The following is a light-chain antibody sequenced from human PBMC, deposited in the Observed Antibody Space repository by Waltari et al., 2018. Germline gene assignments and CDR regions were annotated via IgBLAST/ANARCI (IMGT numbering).Light chain of an antibody. CDR3: SSYTGRVYV. CDR1: SSDVWSYNS. V-gene: IGLV2-14*02. CDR2: EVT. J-gene: IGLJ1*01. Sequence: QSALTQPASVSGSPGQSITISCTGTSSDVWSYNSVSRYQQHPGTGPQLILYEVTKRPSCVSNRVSGSKSGNTASLTISGLQTEDEADYYCSSYTGRVYVFGTGTKVTVL.